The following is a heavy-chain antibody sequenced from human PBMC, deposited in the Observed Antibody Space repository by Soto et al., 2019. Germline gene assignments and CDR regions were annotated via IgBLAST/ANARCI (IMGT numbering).Heavy chain of an antibody. Sequence: ASVKVPCKASGYTFTSYAMHWVRQAPGQRLEWMGWINAGNGNTKYSQKFQGRVTITRDTSASTAYMELSSLRSEDTAVYYCARDSYGSANYGMDVWGQGATVTVYS. V-gene: IGHV1-3*01. CDR1: GYTFTSYA. CDR2: INAGNGNT. CDR3: ARDSYGSANYGMDV. D-gene: IGHD3-10*01. J-gene: IGHJ6*02.